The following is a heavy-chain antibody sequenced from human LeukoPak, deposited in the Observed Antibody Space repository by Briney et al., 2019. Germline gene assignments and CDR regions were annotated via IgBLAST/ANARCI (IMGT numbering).Heavy chain of an antibody. Sequence: GGSLRLSSAASGFTFSSYAMHWVRQAPGKGLEWVAVISYDGSNKYYADSVKGRFTISRDNSKNTLYLQMNSLRAEDTAVYYCARAPGDYTDYWGQGTLVTVSS. CDR2: ISYDGSNK. V-gene: IGHV3-30*04. CDR1: GFTFSSYA. J-gene: IGHJ4*02. CDR3: ARAPGDYTDY.